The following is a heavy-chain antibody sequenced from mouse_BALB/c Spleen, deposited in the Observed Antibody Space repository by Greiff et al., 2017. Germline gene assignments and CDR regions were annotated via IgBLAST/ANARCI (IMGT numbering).Heavy chain of an antibody. CDR1: GYSFTGYF. CDR3: ARGGGNYEGYAMDY. D-gene: IGHD2-1*01. V-gene: IGHV1-20*02. J-gene: IGHJ4*01. Sequence: VQLKQSGPELVKPGASVKISCKASGYSFTGYFMNWVMQSHGKSLEWIGRINPYNGDTFYNQKFKGKATLTVDKSSSTAHMELRSLASEDSAVYYCARGGGNYEGYAMDYWGQGTSVTVSS. CDR2: INPYNGDT.